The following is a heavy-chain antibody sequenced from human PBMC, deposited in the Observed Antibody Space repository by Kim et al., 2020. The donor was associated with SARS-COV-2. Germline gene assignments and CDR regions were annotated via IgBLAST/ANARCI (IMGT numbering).Heavy chain of an antibody. J-gene: IGHJ3*02. CDR3: ARGSIGSSYSLGAFDI. D-gene: IGHD6-13*01. Sequence: KCQGRVTITADKSTRTAYMELSSLRSEDTAVYYCARGSIGSSYSLGAFDIWGQGTMVTVSS. V-gene: IGHV1-69*04.